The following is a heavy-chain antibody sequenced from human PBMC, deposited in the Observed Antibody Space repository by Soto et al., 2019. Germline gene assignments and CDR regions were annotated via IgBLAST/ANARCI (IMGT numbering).Heavy chain of an antibody. CDR2: IYHSGRT. CDR1: GGSVSSGSYY. J-gene: IGHJ4*02. V-gene: IGHV4-61*01. CDR3: ARSSALPNFHGNPRYHFDY. D-gene: IGHD3-10*01. Sequence: SETLSLTCTVPGGSVSSGSYYWSWIRQPPGKGLEWIGHIYHSGRTNYNPSLKSRVTMSVDTSKDQFSLKLSSVTAADTAVYYCARSSALPNFHGNPRYHFDYWGQGTLVTVSS.